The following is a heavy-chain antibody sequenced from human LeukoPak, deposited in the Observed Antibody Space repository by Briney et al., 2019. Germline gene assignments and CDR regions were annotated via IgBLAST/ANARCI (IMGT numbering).Heavy chain of an antibody. Sequence: PGGSPRLSCIASGFTFSSYWMAWVRQVPGKGLEWLANIKPDGTDKYYVESVKGRFTISRDNAKSSLYLQMSSLGVEDTAVYYCARRDTPSKWYYYIDVWGKGTTVRVSS. CDR2: IKPDGTDK. V-gene: IGHV3-7*01. D-gene: IGHD2-15*01. J-gene: IGHJ6*03. CDR3: ARRDTPSKWYYYIDV. CDR1: GFTFSSYW.